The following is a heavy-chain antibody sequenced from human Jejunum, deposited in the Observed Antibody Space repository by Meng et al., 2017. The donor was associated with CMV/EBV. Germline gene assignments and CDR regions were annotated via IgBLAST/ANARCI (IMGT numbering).Heavy chain of an antibody. CDR2: IDPNTGNP. Sequence: QVKQVQSGFELKKPGAPVKVSCRRSGDTFTSYAINWVRQAPGQGPDWMGWIDPNTGNPTYDQGFTGRFVFSLDTSVSTAYLQINSLRADDTAVYYCARDSPLDGYSLLDYWGQGTLVTVSS. D-gene: IGHD5-24*01. J-gene: IGHJ4*02. CDR3: ARDSPLDGYSLLDY. V-gene: IGHV7-4-1*02. CDR1: GDTFTSYA.